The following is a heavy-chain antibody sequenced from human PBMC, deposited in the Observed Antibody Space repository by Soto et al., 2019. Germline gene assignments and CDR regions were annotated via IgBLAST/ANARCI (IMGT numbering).Heavy chain of an antibody. CDR3: AREGEVAVADYYYYGMDV. CDR1: GYTFTSYG. CDR2: ISAYNGNT. J-gene: IGHJ6*02. V-gene: IGHV1-18*01. D-gene: IGHD6-19*01. Sequence: QVLLVQSGDEVKKPGASVKVSCKASGYTFTSYGISWVRQAPGQGLEWMGWISAYNGNTNYAQKLQGRVTMTTDTSTSTAYMELRSLRSDDTAVYYCAREGEVAVADYYYYGMDVWGQGTTVTVSS.